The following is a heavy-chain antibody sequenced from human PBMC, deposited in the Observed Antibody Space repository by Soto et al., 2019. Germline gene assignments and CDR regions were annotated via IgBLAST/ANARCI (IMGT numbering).Heavy chain of an antibody. D-gene: IGHD3-3*01. CDR1: GFTFSSYA. Sequence: GGSLRLSCAASGFTFSSYAMSWVRQAPGKGLEWVSAISGSGGSTYYADSVKGRFTISRDNAKNSLYLQMNSLRDEDTAVYYCARVRVLRFLEWLPNKNWFDPWGQGTLVTVSS. CDR3: ARVRVLRFLEWLPNKNWFDP. J-gene: IGHJ5*02. CDR2: ISGSGGST. V-gene: IGHV3-23*01.